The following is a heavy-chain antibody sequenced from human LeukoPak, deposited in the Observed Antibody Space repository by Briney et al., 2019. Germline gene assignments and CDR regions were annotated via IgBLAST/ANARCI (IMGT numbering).Heavy chain of an antibody. J-gene: IGHJ4*02. CDR1: GFIFSSYS. Sequence: GGSLRLSCAASGFIFSSYSMNWVRQAPGKGLEWVSSITSSSSYIYYADSVKGRFTISRDNAKNSLYLQMNSLRAEDTAVYYCARGRDDFWSGSPDYWGQGTLVTVSS. D-gene: IGHD3-3*01. CDR2: ITSSSSYI. V-gene: IGHV3-21*01. CDR3: ARGRDDFWSGSPDY.